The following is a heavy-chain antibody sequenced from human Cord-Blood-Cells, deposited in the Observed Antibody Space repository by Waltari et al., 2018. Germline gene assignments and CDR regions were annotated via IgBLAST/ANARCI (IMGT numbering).Heavy chain of an antibody. CDR1: GFTVGSNY. CDR3: ARDESTVTDY. J-gene: IGHJ4*02. CDR2: IYSGGST. Sequence: EVQLVESGGGLVQPGGSLRLSCAASGFTVGSNYMIWVRQAPGKGLEWVSVIYSGGSTYYADSVKGRFTISRDNSKNTLYLQMNSLRAEDTAVYYCARDESTVTDYWGQGTLVTVSS. V-gene: IGHV3-66*01. D-gene: IGHD4-4*01.